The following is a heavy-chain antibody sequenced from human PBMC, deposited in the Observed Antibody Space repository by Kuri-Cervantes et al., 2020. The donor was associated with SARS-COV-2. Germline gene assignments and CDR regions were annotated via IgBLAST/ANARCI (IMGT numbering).Heavy chain of an antibody. CDR2: IYTSGST. J-gene: IGHJ2*01. D-gene: IGHD2-2*01. CDR3: ARVGSFYCSSTSCSDDWYFDL. Sequence: SETLSLTCTVSGGSISSGSYYWSWIRQPAGKGLEWIGYIYTSGSTNYNPSLKSRVTISVDRSKNQFSLKLSSVTAADMAVYYCARVGSFYCSSTSCSDDWYFDLWGRGTLVTVSS. CDR1: GGSISSGSYY. V-gene: IGHV4-61*09.